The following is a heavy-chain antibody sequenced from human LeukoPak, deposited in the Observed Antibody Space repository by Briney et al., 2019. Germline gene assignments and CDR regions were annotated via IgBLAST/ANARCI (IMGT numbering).Heavy chain of an antibody. CDR2: ISGSGGST. Sequence: GGSLRLSCAASGFTFSSYAMSWVRQAPGKGLEWVSAISGSGGSTYYADSVKGRFTISRDNSKNTLYLKMNSLRAEDTAVYYCAKDRSPDIVATYAYDYWGQGTLVTVSS. D-gene: IGHD5-12*01. CDR3: AKDRSPDIVATYAYDY. J-gene: IGHJ4*02. V-gene: IGHV3-23*01. CDR1: GFTFSSYA.